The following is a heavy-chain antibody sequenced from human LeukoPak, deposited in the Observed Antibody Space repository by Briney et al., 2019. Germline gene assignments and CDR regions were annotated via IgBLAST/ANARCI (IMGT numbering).Heavy chain of an antibody. J-gene: IGHJ4*02. Sequence: GGSLRLSCAASGFSVSSIYMKWVRQATGKGLEWVSVIYSDGTTYYADSVKGRFTISRDDSKNTLYLHMNSLRAEDTAVYYCARAPNWRFDHWGQGTLVTVSS. D-gene: IGHD1-1*01. CDR3: ARAPNWRFDH. CDR2: IYSDGTT. CDR1: GFSVSSIY. V-gene: IGHV3-53*01.